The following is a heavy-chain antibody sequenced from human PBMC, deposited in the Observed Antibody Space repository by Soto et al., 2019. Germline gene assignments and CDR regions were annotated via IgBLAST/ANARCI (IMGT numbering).Heavy chain of an antibody. Sequence: SETLSLTCAVYGESFSGQYWSWIRQPPGEGLEWIGEINRNGRANYNPSLKSRVTISIDRSKNQFSLKLSSVTAADTAVYYCARVPDYWGQGILVTVSS. J-gene: IGHJ4*02. CDR3: ARVPDY. V-gene: IGHV4-34*01. CDR1: GESFSGQY. D-gene: IGHD2-2*01. CDR2: INRNGRA.